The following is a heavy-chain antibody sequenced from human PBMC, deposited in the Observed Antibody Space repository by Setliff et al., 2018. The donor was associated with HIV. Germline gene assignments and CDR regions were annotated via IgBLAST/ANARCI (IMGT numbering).Heavy chain of an antibody. Sequence: LSLTCDVYGGSFTAYHWSWIRQPPGRGLEWIAEINHSGGTNDNPSLKSRNPISGDTSKKQVSLKLPSVTAADTAIDDCARAGNFGDWDGFDVWGQGTMVTV. CDR2: INHSGGT. CDR3: ARAGNFGDWDGFDV. CDR1: GGSFTAYH. J-gene: IGHJ3*01. V-gene: IGHV4-34*01. D-gene: IGHD3-10*01.